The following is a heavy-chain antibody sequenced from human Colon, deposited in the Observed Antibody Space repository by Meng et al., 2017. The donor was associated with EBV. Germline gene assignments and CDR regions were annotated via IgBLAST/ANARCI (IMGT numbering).Heavy chain of an antibody. CDR2: IDDSGST. D-gene: IGHD1-26*01. Sequence: QVQLQVSGPELVKPSGTLSLTCGVSGVSISSNIRWTWVRQPPGKGLEWIGDIDDSGSTNYNPSLNSRISISLDKSKNHFSLKVNSVTAADTAVYYCARGKQDAWELLAYWGQGALVTVSS. J-gene: IGHJ4*02. CDR1: GVSISSNIR. V-gene: IGHV4-4*02. CDR3: ARGKQDAWELLAY.